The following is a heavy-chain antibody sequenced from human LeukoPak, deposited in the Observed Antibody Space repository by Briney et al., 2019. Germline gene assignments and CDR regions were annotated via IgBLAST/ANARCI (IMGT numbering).Heavy chain of an antibody. J-gene: IGHJ4*02. CDR1: GGTFSSYA. Sequence: GASVKVSCKASGGTFSSYAISWVRQAPGQGLEWMGRIIPILGIANYAQKFQGRVTITADESTSTAYMELSSLRSEDTAVYYCARGVGKGFWSGYRYDYWGQGTLVTVSS. CDR3: ARGVGKGFWSGYRYDY. CDR2: IIPILGIA. V-gene: IGHV1-69*04. D-gene: IGHD3-3*01.